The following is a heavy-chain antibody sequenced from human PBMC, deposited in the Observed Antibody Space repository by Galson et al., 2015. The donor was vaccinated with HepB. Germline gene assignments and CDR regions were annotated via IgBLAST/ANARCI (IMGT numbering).Heavy chain of an antibody. D-gene: IGHD3-22*01. CDR2: IYWDDDK. Sequence: PALVKPTQTLTLTCTFSGFSLSTSGVGVGWIRQPPGKALEWLALIYWDDDKRYSPSLKSRLTITKDTSRNQVVLTMTNMDPVDTATYYCALRRPLYYYDSSGEAFDSWGQGTMVTVSS. J-gene: IGHJ3*02. V-gene: IGHV2-5*02. CDR3: ALRRPLYYYDSSGEAFDS. CDR1: GFSLSTSGVG.